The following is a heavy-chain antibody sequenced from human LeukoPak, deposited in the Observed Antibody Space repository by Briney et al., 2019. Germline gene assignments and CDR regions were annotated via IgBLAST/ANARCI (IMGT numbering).Heavy chain of an antibody. D-gene: IGHD3-3*01. V-gene: IGHV3-21*01. CDR2: ISSSSSYI. Sequence: GGALRLSCAASEFAFRSNSMNWGRQPPGKGLKWVSSISSSSSYIYYADSVTGRFTISRDNAKNSLYLQMNSLRAEDTAVYYCARGSRFWSGYYTASYMDVWGKGTTVTVSS. CDR3: ARGSRFWSGYYTASYMDV. J-gene: IGHJ6*03. CDR1: EFAFRSNS.